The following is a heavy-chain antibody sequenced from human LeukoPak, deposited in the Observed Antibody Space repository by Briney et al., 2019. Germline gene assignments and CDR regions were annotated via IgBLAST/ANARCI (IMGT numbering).Heavy chain of an antibody. CDR2: ISSSGSTI. V-gene: IGHV3-48*04. D-gene: IGHD3-10*02. CDR1: GFTFSTYR. Sequence: GGSLRLSCAASGFTFSTYRMSWVRQAPGKGLEWVSYISSSGSTIYYADSVKGRFTISRDNAKNSLYLQMNSLRAEDTAVYYCAELGITMIGGVWGKGTTVTISS. CDR3: AELGITMIGGV. J-gene: IGHJ6*04.